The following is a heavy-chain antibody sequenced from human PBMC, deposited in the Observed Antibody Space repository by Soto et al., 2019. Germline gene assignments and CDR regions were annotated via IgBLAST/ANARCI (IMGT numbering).Heavy chain of an antibody. CDR2: IYNSGST. J-gene: IGHJ4*02. CDR3: ARSGADSGWL. Sequence: QVQLQESGPGLVEPSETLSLTCTVSGDSVSSGRYYWSWSRQPPGKGLEWIGYIYNSGSTNYKSSLMSRITISVDTSKNQFPLKLTSVTAADTAVYYCARSGADSGWLGGQGTLVTVSS. V-gene: IGHV4-61*01. CDR1: GDSVSSGRYY. D-gene: IGHD6-19*01.